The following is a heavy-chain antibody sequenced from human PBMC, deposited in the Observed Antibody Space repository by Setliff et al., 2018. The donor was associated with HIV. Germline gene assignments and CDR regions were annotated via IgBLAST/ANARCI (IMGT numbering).Heavy chain of an antibody. Sequence: PSETLSLTCTVPGGSISSHYWSWIRQPPGKGLEWIGYISYSGSTNYNPSLKSRVTISVDTSKNQFSLKLSSVTAADTAAYYCARDLDNWKGLNAFDIRGQGTMVTVSS. J-gene: IGHJ3*02. CDR3: ARDLDNWKGLNAFDI. CDR1: GGSISSHY. CDR2: ISYSGST. D-gene: IGHD1-20*01. V-gene: IGHV4-59*11.